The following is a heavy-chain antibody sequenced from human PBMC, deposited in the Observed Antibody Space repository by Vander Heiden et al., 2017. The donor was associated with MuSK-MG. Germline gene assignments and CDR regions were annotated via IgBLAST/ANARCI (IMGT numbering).Heavy chain of an antibody. Sequence: QVQLVESGGGVVQPGRSLRLSCAASGFTFSSYAMHWVRQAPGKGLEWVAVISYDGSKKDDADSVKGRFTISRDNSKNTLYMKMKRLRAEDTAVYDGARGADEAFDYWGQGTMVTVYS. D-gene: IGHD6-13*01. CDR1: GFTFSSYA. CDR2: ISYDGSKK. CDR3: ARGADEAFDY. V-gene: IGHV3-30-3*01. J-gene: IGHJ4*02.